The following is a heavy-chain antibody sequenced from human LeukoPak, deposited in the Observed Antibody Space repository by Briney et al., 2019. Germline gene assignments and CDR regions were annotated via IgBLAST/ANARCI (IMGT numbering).Heavy chain of an antibody. CDR1: GFTFSSYS. V-gene: IGHV3-21*01. CDR3: AGGGSGWSHPGGY. CDR2: ISSSSSYI. D-gene: IGHD6-19*01. Sequence: GGSLRLSCAASGFTFSSYSMNWVRQAPGKGLEWVSSISSSSSYIYYADSVKGRFTISRDNAKNSLYLQMNSLRAEDTAVYYCAGGGSGWSHPGGYWGQGTLVTVSS. J-gene: IGHJ4*02.